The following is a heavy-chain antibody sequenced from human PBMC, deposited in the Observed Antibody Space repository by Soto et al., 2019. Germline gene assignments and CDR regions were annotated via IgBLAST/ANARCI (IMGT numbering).Heavy chain of an antibody. J-gene: IGHJ5*02. D-gene: IGHD4-4*01. V-gene: IGHV4-34*01. CDR1: GASFSGSY. Sequence: QVHLQQWGAGRLKPSETLSRTGAVYGASFSGSYWSWIRQPPGKGLEWIGEINHSGSANYNPSLKSQVTISVAPSTNQFALELTSVTAAGPAVYYCATSNTDFDPWGQGPLVTVSS. CDR2: INHSGSA. CDR3: ATSNTDFDP.